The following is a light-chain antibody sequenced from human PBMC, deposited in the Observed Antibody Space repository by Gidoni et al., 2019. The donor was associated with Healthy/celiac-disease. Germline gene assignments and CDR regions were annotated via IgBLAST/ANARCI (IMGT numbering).Light chain of an antibody. J-gene: IGKJ4*01. CDR3: QQSYSTPLT. V-gene: IGKV1-39*01. Sequence: DIQRTPSPSFLSASVGDRITITCRASQSISSYLNWYQQKPGKAPKLLIYAASSLQSGVPSRFSGSGSGTDFTLTISILQPEDFATYYCQQSYSTPLTFGGGTKVEIK. CDR2: AAS. CDR1: QSISSY.